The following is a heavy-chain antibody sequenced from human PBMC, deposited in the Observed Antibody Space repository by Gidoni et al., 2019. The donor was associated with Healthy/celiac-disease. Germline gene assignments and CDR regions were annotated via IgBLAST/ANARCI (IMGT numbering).Heavy chain of an antibody. CDR3: AKRKVLEWFEDY. V-gene: IGHV3-23*01. Sequence: EVQLLESGGGLVQPGGSLRLSCAASGFPFSSDAMSWVRQAPGKGLEWVSAISGSGGSTYYADSVKGRFTISRDNSKNTLYLQMNSLRAEDTAVYYCAKRKVLEWFEDYWGQGTLVTVSS. CDR1: GFPFSSDA. CDR2: ISGSGGST. J-gene: IGHJ4*02. D-gene: IGHD3-3*01.